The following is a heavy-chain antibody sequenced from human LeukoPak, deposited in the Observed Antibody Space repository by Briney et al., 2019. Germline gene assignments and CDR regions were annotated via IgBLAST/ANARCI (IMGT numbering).Heavy chain of an antibody. D-gene: IGHD3-16*01. Sequence: PSETLSLTCAVSGFSISSDYYWGWIRQPPGKGLEGIGTIFHSGSTYYNPSFRSRVTISVDTSKNQFSLKLRSVTASDTAVYYCARHSQWGIIPWTFDIWGQGTMVTVSS. CDR2: IFHSGST. CDR1: GFSISSDYY. CDR3: ARHSQWGIIPWTFDI. V-gene: IGHV4-38-2*01. J-gene: IGHJ3*02.